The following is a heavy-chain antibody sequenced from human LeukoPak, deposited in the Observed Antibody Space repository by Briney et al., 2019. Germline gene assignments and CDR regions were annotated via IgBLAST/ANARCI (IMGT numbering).Heavy chain of an antibody. V-gene: IGHV3-23*01. CDR2: INCSGGST. J-gene: IGHJ4*02. CDR3: AKGPAN. Sequence: GGSLRLSCAASGFTFNTYAMSWVRQAPGKGLEWVSGINCSGGSTYYADSVKGRFIISRDNSKSTLYLQMNSLRVEDTAVYYCAKGPANWGQGTLVTVSS. CDR1: GFTFNTYA. D-gene: IGHD2-2*01.